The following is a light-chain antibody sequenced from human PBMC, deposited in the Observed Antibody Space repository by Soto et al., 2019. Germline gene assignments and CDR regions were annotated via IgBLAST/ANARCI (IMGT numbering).Light chain of an antibody. V-gene: IGLV1-40*01. CDR1: SSNIGAGYD. CDR2: GNT. CDR3: QSYDTSLTTLV. J-gene: IGLJ2*01. Sequence: QSVLTQPPSVSGAPGQRVTISCTGSSSNIGAGYDVLWYQQLPGTAPKLLIYGNTNRPSGVPDRFSGSKSGTSASLAITGLQTEDEADYYCQSYDTSLTTLVFGGGTQLTVL.